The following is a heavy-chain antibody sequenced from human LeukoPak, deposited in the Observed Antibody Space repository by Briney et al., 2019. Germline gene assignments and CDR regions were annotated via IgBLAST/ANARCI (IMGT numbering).Heavy chain of an antibody. V-gene: IGHV1-69*05. D-gene: IGHD6-13*01. CDR3: ARYGAAGTHYYYMDV. Sequence: ASVRVSCKASGGTFSSYAISWVRQAPGQGLEWMGGIIPIFGTANYAQKFQGRVTITTDESTSTAYMELSSLRSEDTAVYYCARYGAAGTHYYYMDVWGKGTTVTVSS. CDR1: GGTFSSYA. CDR2: IIPIFGTA. J-gene: IGHJ6*03.